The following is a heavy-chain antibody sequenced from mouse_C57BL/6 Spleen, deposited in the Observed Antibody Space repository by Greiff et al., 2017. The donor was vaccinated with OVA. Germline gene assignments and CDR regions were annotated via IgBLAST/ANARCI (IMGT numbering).Heavy chain of an antibody. Sequence: EVQVVESGGGLVQPGGSLKLSCAASGFTFSDYYMYWVRQTPEKRLEWVAYISNGGGSTYYPDTVKGRFTISRDNAKNTLYLQMSRLKSEDTAMYYCARQTYDYDAWFAYWGQGTLVTVSA. D-gene: IGHD2-4*01. CDR3: ARQTYDYDAWFAY. CDR2: ISNGGGST. J-gene: IGHJ3*01. V-gene: IGHV5-12*01. CDR1: GFTFSDYY.